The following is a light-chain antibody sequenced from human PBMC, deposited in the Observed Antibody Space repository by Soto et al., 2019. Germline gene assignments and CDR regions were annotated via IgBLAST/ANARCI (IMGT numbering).Light chain of an antibody. CDR1: QSVSSY. CDR2: GAS. Sequence: EIVLTQSPGTLSLSPGERATLSCRASQSVSSYLAWYQQKPGQAPRLVMYGASSRATGIPDRFSGSGSGTDFTLTISRLEPEDFAEYYCQQYGNSPLAFGPGTKVDIK. CDR3: QQYGNSPLA. J-gene: IGKJ3*01. V-gene: IGKV3-20*01.